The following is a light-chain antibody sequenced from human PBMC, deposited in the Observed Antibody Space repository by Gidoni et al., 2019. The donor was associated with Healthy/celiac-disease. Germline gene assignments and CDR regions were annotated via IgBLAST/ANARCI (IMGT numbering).Light chain of an antibody. V-gene: IGKV1-8*01. CDR3: QQYYSYPLYT. Sequence: AIRMTQPPSSFSASTGDRVTITCRASQGISSYLAWYQQKPWKAPKLLIYAASTLQSGVPSRFSGSGSGTDFTLTISCLQSEDFATYYCQQYYSYPLYTFGQGTKLEIK. CDR1: QGISSY. J-gene: IGKJ2*01. CDR2: AAS.